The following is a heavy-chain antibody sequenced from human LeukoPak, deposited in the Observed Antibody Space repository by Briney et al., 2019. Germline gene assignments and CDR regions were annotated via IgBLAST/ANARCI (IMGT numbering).Heavy chain of an antibody. D-gene: IGHD1-1*01. CDR1: GFTFSSYW. J-gene: IGHJ5*02. V-gene: IGHV3-74*01. Sequence: QPGGSLRLSCATSGFTFSSYWMHWVRQAPGTGLVWVSSIKSDGSWTTYAGSVKGRFTISRDNAKNTLYLQMSSLRAEDTAVYYCARGLPKVGTSGDNWFGPWGQGTLVTVSS. CDR3: ARGLPKVGTSGDNWFGP. CDR2: IKSDGSWT.